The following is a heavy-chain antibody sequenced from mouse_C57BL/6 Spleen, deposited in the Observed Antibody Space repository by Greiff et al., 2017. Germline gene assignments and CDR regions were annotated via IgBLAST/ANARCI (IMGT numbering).Heavy chain of an antibody. CDR3: TRIYYYGSSFYYYAMDY. V-gene: IGHV5-9-1*02. CDR2: ISSGGDYI. Sequence: EVKLVESGEGLVKPGGSLKLSCAASGFTFSSYAMSWVRQTPEKRLEWVAYISSGGDYIYYADTVKGRFTLSRDNARNTLYLQMSSLKSEDTAMYYCTRIYYYGSSFYYYAMDYWGQGTSVTVSS. D-gene: IGHD1-1*01. J-gene: IGHJ4*01. CDR1: GFTFSSYA.